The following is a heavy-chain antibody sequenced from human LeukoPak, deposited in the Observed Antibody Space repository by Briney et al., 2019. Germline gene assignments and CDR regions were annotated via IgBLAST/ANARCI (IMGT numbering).Heavy chain of an antibody. CDR2: INHSGST. CDR3: ARGPPPLRCFDWLHYYGMDV. D-gene: IGHD3-9*01. CDR1: GGSFSGYY. V-gene: IGHV4-34*01. Sequence: SETLSLTCAVYGGSFSGYYWSWVRQPPGKGLEWIGEINHSGSTNYNPALTSRGTISVDTSKNQVSLKLSSVTAADTAVYYCARGPPPLRCFDWLHYYGMDVWGQGTTVTVSS. J-gene: IGHJ6*02.